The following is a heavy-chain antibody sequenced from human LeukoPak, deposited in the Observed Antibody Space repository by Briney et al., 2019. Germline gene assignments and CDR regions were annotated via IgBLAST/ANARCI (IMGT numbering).Heavy chain of an antibody. D-gene: IGHD2-21*02. CDR3: ARHALATVTDPSFDY. CDR2: LYHSGST. Sequence: SETLSLTRTVSGGSISTPGYYWGWIRQPPGKGLEWIGSLYHSGSTYYKPSLKSRATISVDKSKNQRSLKLRSVTAADTAVYYCARHALATVTDPSFDYWGQGTLVTVSS. J-gene: IGHJ4*02. V-gene: IGHV4-39*01. CDR1: GGSISTPGYY.